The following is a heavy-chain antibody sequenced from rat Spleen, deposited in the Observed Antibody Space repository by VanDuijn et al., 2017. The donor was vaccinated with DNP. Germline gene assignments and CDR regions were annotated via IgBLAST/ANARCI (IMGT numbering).Heavy chain of an antibody. CDR3: ASRPPPTRGPFDY. V-gene: IGHV5-31*01. CDR2: ITNTGGST. J-gene: IGHJ2*01. D-gene: IGHD1-4*01. Sequence: EVQLVESGGGLVQPGRSLKLSCVASGFTFNNYWMSWIRQAPGKGLEWVASITNTGGSTYYPDSMKGRFTISRDNAKSTLYLQMDSLRSEDTATYYCASRPPPTRGPFDYWGQGVTVTVSS. CDR1: GFTFNNYW.